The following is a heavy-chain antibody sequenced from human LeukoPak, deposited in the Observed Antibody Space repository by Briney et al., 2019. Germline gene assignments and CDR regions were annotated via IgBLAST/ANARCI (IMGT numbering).Heavy chain of an antibody. CDR2: NNHSGST. D-gene: IGHD2-15*01. V-gene: IGHV4-34*01. CDR3: ARDRGYCSGGSCRPDYYYYYYMDV. CDR1: GGSFSGYY. J-gene: IGHJ6*03. Sequence: PSETLSLTCAVYGGSFSGYYWSWIRQPPGKGLEWIGENNHSGSTNYNPSLKSRVTISVDTSKNQFSLKLSSVTAADTAVYYCARDRGYCSGGSCRPDYYYYYYMDVWGKGTTVTISS.